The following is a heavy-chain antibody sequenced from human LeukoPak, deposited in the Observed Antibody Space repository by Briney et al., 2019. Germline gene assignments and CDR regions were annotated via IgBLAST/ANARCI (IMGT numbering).Heavy chain of an antibody. CDR1: GFTFSSYS. V-gene: IGHV3-21*01. Sequence: PGGSLRLSCAASGFTFSSYSMNWVRHAPGKGLEWVSSISSSSSNIYYADSVKGRFTISRDNAKNSLYLQMNSLRVEDTAVYYCARCTTGRTFGSLREIKRSREIDYWGQGTLVTVSS. D-gene: IGHD1-1*01. CDR3: ARCTTGRTFGSLREIKRSREIDY. CDR2: ISSSSSNI. J-gene: IGHJ4*02.